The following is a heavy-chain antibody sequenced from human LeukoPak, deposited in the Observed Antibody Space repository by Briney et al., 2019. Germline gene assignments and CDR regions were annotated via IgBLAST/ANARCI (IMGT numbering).Heavy chain of an antibody. D-gene: IGHD4/OR15-4a*01. CDR3: AREHRGLTVPRYAFDI. Sequence: ASVKVSCKASGYTFTSYYMHWVRQAPGQGLEWMGIINPSGGSTSYAQKFQGRVTMTRDTSTSTVYMELSSLRSEDTAVYYCAREHRGLTVPRYAFDIWGQGTMVTVSS. V-gene: IGHV1-46*01. J-gene: IGHJ3*02. CDR2: INPSGGST. CDR1: GYTFTSYY.